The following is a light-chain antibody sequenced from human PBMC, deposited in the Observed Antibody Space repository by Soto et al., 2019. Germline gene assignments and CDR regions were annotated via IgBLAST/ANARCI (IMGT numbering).Light chain of an antibody. Sequence: EIVLTHSPGTLSLSKRERATLSCRASQSVNSRLAWYQHKPGQAPRLLISGASSRATGIPDRFSGSGSATDFTLTISRLEPEDFALYYCQHYGRSPITFGQGRLLEV. V-gene: IGKV3-20*01. J-gene: IGKJ5*01. CDR3: QHYGRSPIT. CDR1: QSVNSR. CDR2: GAS.